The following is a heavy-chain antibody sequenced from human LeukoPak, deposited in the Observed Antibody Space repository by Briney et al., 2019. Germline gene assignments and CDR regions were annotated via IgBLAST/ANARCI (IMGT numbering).Heavy chain of an antibody. V-gene: IGHV4-38-2*02. CDR2: IYHSGST. Sequence: SETLSLTCAVSGYSISSGYYWGWIRQPPGKGLEWIGSIYHSGSTNYNPSLKSRVTISVDTSKNQFSLRLSSVTAADTAVYYCAREDYYGSGSHMDVWGKGTTVTVSS. J-gene: IGHJ6*03. CDR1: GYSISSGYY. CDR3: AREDYYGSGSHMDV. D-gene: IGHD3-10*01.